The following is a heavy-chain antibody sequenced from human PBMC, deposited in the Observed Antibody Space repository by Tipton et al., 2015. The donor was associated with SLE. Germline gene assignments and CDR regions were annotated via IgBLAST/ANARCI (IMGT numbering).Heavy chain of an antibody. CDR3: AKVGPLTYGDTDYYGMDV. CDR1: GFTFNSYW. Sequence: SLRLSCAASGFTFNSYWMHWVRQAPGKGLVWVSRINSDGSTTNYADSVKGRFTISRDNAKRSLYLQMNSLRPEDTALYYCAKVGPLTYGDTDYYGMDVWGQGTTVTVSS. V-gene: IGHV3-74*01. D-gene: IGHD4-17*01. CDR2: INSDGSTT. J-gene: IGHJ6*02.